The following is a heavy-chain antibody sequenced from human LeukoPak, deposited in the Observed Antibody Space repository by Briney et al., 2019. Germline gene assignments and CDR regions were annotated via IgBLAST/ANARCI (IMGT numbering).Heavy chain of an antibody. D-gene: IGHD3-10*01. CDR2: ISSSSSYI. CDR1: GFTFSSYS. V-gene: IGHV3-21*01. CDR3: AREMGEMVRGVFDI. J-gene: IGHJ3*02. Sequence: GGSLRLSCAASGFTFSSYSMNWVRQAPGKGLEWVSSISSSSSYIYYADSVKGRFTISRDNAKNSLYLQMNSLRAEDTAVYYLAREMGEMVRGVFDIWGQGTMVTVSS.